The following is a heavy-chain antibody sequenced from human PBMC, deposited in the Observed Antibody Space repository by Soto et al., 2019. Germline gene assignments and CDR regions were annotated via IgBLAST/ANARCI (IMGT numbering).Heavy chain of an antibody. CDR2: VYHTGDT. V-gene: IGHV4-4*02. CDR3: AREIVTAGGNNYFDP. CDR1: GGTVASSHW. J-gene: IGHJ5*02. D-gene: IGHD2-21*02. Sequence: SETLSLTCGVSGGTVASSHWRSWVRQSPGRGLEWIGNVYHTGDTNFNPSLQSRVTFSVDKSNNQFSLRLTSVTAADTAVYFCAREIVTAGGNNYFDPWGPGTLVTVSS.